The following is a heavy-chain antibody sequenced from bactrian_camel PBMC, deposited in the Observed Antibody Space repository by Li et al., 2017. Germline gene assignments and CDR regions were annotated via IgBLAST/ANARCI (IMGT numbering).Heavy chain of an antibody. CDR3: AASERPVSERRWLQDYIYNF. CDR1: EYSIGYRAYTFDDSD. D-gene: IGHD2*01. Sequence: VQLVESGGGSVQEGGSLRLPCAASEYSIGYRAYTFDDSDMGWYRQAPGNECEVVSCITRSGVTTYYADSVKGRFTISRDNAYNTVWLQMKNLKPEDTAVYYCAASERPVSERRWLQDYIYNFWGQGTQVTVS. CDR2: ITRSGVTT. V-gene: IGHV3S60*01. J-gene: IGHJ4*01.